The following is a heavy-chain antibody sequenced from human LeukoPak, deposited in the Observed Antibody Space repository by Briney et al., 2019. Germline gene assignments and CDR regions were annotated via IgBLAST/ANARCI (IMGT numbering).Heavy chain of an antibody. CDR1: GYTFTGYY. Sequence: ASVKVSCKASGYTFTGYYIHWVRQAPGQGLEWMGHINPNNGGTNYAQKFQGRVTMTRDTSINTAYMELNSLRSDDTAIYYCARGHLAAAGSGGWGQGTLITVSS. J-gene: IGHJ4*02. CDR2: INPNNGGT. V-gene: IGHV1-2*06. CDR3: ARGHLAAAGSGG. D-gene: IGHD6-13*01.